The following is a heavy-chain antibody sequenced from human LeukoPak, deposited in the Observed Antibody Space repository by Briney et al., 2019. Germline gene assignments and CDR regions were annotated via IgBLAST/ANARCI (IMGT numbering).Heavy chain of an antibody. J-gene: IGHJ4*02. V-gene: IGHV3-30-3*01. CDR2: LSFDGTDK. Sequence: GGSLRLSCSASGFTFNRYPMHWVRQAPGKGLEWVAVLSFDGTDKHYADSVKGRFTISRDNSKNTLYLQMNSLRGDDTAVYYCAKDLSGAADYYFEYWGQGTLVTVSS. CDR3: AKDLSGAADYYFEY. CDR1: GFTFNRYP. D-gene: IGHD6-19*01.